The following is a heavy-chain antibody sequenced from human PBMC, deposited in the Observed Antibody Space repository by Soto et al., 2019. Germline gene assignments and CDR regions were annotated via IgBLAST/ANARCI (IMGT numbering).Heavy chain of an antibody. D-gene: IGHD6-19*01. CDR1: GFTFSSYG. J-gene: IGHJ4*02. CDR3: AKDWISRSVAGMSPCDY. CDR2: ISGSGGNT. V-gene: IGHV3-23*01. Sequence: EVQLLESGGGLVQPGGSLRLSCEASGFTFSSYGMTWVRQAPGKGLEWVSDISGSGGNTHYANSVKGRFTISRDNSKNTLHLQMNSLRAEDTAVYYCAKDWISRSVAGMSPCDYWGQGTLVTVSS.